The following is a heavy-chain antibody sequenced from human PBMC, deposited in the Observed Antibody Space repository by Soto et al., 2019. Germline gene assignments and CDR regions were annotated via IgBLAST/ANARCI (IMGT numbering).Heavy chain of an antibody. Sequence: GASVKVSCKASGYTFTSYGISWVRQAPGQGLEWMGWISAYNGNTNYAQKLQGRVTMTTDTSTSTAYMELRSLRSDDTAVYYCARDRAVGAAFYYYSGMDVWGQGTTVTVSS. V-gene: IGHV1-18*01. CDR2: ISAYNGNT. CDR3: ARDRAVGAAFYYYSGMDV. J-gene: IGHJ6*02. D-gene: IGHD2-15*01. CDR1: GYTFTSYG.